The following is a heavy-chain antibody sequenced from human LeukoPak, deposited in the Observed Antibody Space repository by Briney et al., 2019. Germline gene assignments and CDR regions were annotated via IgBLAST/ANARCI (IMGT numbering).Heavy chain of an antibody. J-gene: IGHJ6*02. D-gene: IGHD1-26*01. CDR2: INWNGGGT. Sequence: LPGGSLRLSCAATGFSFKDYGMHWVRHPPGKGLEWVSAINWNGGGTDYADSVKGRFTISRDNAKNSLYLQLSSLRPEDTALYYCAKHLTATNTYIFFGLDVWGQGTSVTVSS. CDR3: AKHLTATNTYIFFGLDV. V-gene: IGHV3-9*01. CDR1: GFSFKDYG.